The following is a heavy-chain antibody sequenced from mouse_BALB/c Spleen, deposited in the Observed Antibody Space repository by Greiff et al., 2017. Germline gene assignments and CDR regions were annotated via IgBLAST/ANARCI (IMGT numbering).Heavy chain of an antibody. V-gene: IGHV3-2*02. CDR3: ANPFYYGYDGPYAMDY. J-gene: IGHJ4*01. D-gene: IGHD2-2*01. Sequence: EVQLQQSGPGLVKPSQSLSLTCTVTGYSITSDYAWNWIRQFPGNKLEWMGYISYSGSTSYNPSLKSRISITRDTSKNQFFLQLNSVTTEDTATYYCANPFYYGYDGPYAMDYWGQGTSVTVSS. CDR1: GYSITSDYA. CDR2: ISYSGST.